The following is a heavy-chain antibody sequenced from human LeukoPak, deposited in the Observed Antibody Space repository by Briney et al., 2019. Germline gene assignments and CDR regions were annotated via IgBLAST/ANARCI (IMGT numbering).Heavy chain of an antibody. J-gene: IGHJ4*02. CDR2: IYYSGST. D-gene: IGHD3-9*01. V-gene: IGHV4-39*07. Sequence: SETLSLTCTVSGGSISSSSYYWGWIRQPPGKGLEWIGSIYYSGSTYYNPSLKSRVTISVDTSKNQFSLKLSSVTAADTAVYYCASGVNLIGHDILTGYYIQNPAFFDYWGQGTLVTVSS. CDR1: GGSISSSSYY. CDR3: ASGVNLIGHDILTGYYIQNPAFFDY.